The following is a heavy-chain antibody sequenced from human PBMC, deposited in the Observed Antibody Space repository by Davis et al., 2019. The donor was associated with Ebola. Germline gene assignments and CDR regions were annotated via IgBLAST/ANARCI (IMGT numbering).Heavy chain of an antibody. V-gene: IGHV3-7*03. CDR3: ARDGVYCDTTTCYKGGWADS. CDR1: GFIFRNYA. J-gene: IGHJ4*02. CDR2: IKNDGSEK. D-gene: IGHD2-2*02. Sequence: PGGSLRLSCAASGFIFRNYAMHWVRQAPGKGLEWVATIKNDGSEKYYVDAVQGRFTISRDNAKNSVYLEMSSLRAEDTAVYYCARDGVYCDTTTCYKGGWADSWGQGTLATVSS.